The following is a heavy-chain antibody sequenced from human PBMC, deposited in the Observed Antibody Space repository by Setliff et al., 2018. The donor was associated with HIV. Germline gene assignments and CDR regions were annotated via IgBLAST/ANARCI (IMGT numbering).Heavy chain of an antibody. Sequence: GGSLRLSCAASGFTFDDYTMHWVRQAPGKGLEWVSIISWDGGNTYYPDSVQGRFTVSRDNSKNSLYLQLNSLRPEDTALYYCVKDGQTYYYNRNNYPAWGYFDNWGQGTLVTVSS. D-gene: IGHD3-22*01. CDR1: GFTFDDYT. J-gene: IGHJ4*02. CDR2: ISWDGGNT. CDR3: VKDGQTYYYNRNNYPAWGYFDN. V-gene: IGHV3-43*01.